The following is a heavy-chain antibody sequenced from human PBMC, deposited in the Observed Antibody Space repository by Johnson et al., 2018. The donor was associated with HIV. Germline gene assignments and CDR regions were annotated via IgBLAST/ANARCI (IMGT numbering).Heavy chain of an antibody. V-gene: IGHV3-11*01. CDR3: ARWIRYCGGDCYDVFDI. Sequence: QVQLVESGGGLVKPGGSLRLSCAASGFTFSDYYMSWIRQAPGKGLEWLSYISSSGITIYYVDSVKGRFTISRDNAKNSLYLQMNSLRAEDTALYYCARWIRYCGGDCYDVFDIWGQGTKVTVSS. CDR2: ISSSGITI. D-gene: IGHD2-21*02. CDR1: GFTFSDYY. J-gene: IGHJ3*02.